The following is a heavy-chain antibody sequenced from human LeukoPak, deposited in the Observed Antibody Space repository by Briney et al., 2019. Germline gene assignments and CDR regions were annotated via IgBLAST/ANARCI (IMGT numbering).Heavy chain of an antibody. CDR3: ARDYGDIYFQH. D-gene: IGHD4-17*01. CDR1: GGSISNYY. CDR2: IYYSGST. J-gene: IGHJ1*01. Sequence: PSETLSLTCTVSGGSISNYYWSWIRQPPGKGLEWIGYIYYSGSTNYNPSLKSRVTISVDTSKNQFSLKLSSVTAADTAVYYCARDYGDIYFQHWGQGTLVTVSS. V-gene: IGHV4-59*01.